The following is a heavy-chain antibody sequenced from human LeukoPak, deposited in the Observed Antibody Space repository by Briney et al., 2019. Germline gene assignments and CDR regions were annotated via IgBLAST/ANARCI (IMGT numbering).Heavy chain of an antibody. CDR1: GYTFTSYG. D-gene: IGHD3-16*02. CDR2: ISAYNGNT. V-gene: IGHV1-18*01. CDR3: ARVMITFGGVIDYNWFDP. J-gene: IGHJ5*02. Sequence: ASVKVSFTASGYTFTSYGISWVRQAPGQGLEWMGWISAYNGNTNYAQKLQGRVTMTTDTSTSTAYMELRSLRSDDTAVYYCARVMITFGGVIDYNWFDPWGQGTLVTVSS.